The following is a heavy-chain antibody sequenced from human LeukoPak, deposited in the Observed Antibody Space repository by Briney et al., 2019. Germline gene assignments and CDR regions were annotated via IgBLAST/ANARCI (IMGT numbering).Heavy chain of an antibody. CDR3: ARAPMAITTSAFPDAFDF. D-gene: IGHD5-12*01. Sequence: SETLSLTCTVSGDSVSGHYWSWIRQAPGKGLEWIGYVSYSGGTNYNPSLKRRVSISLGTPKNQFSLKLSSPAAADPAVYYCARAPMAITTSAFPDAFDFWGQGTMVTVSS. V-gene: IGHV4-59*02. CDR2: VSYSGGT. CDR1: GDSVSGHY. J-gene: IGHJ3*01.